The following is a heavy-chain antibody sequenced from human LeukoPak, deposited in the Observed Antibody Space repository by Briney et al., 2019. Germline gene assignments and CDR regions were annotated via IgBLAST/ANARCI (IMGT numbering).Heavy chain of an antibody. D-gene: IGHD5-18*01. CDR1: GGSISSGDYY. CDR2: IYYSGST. J-gene: IGHJ4*02. Sequence: PSQTLSLTCTVSGGSISSGDYYWSWIRQPPGKGPEWIGYIYYSGSTYYNPSLKSRVTISADTSKNQFSLKLSSVTAADTAVYYCARDTAMVGFDYWGQGTLVTVSS. V-gene: IGHV4-30-4*01. CDR3: ARDTAMVGFDY.